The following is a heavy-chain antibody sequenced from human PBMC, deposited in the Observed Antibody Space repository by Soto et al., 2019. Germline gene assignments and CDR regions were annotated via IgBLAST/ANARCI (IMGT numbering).Heavy chain of an antibody. Sequence: SETLSLTCTVSGGSISSYYWSWIRQPPGKGLEWIGYINYSGSTNYNPSLKSRVTISVDTSKNQFSLKLSSVTAADTAVYYCARGKMATIFGRFAFDIWGQGTMVTVSS. CDR1: GGSISSYY. CDR3: ARGKMATIFGRFAFDI. CDR2: INYSGST. V-gene: IGHV4-59*01. J-gene: IGHJ3*02. D-gene: IGHD5-12*01.